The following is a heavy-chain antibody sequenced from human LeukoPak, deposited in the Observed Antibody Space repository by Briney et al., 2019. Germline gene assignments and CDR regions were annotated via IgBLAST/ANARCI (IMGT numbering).Heavy chain of an antibody. CDR3: ARVRRFPNWFDP. D-gene: IGHD2-21*01. CDR1: GFTFSDFY. V-gene: IGHV3-11*04. J-gene: IGHJ5*02. CDR2: ISSSGNTI. Sequence: GGSLRLSCAASGFTFSDFYMTWIRQAPGKGLEWVSYISSSGNTIYYADSVKGRITISRDNAKNSLYLQMNSLRAEDTAVYYCARVRRFPNWFDPWGQGTLVTVSS.